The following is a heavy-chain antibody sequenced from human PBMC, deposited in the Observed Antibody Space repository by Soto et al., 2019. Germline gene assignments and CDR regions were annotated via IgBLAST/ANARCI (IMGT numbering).Heavy chain of an antibody. D-gene: IGHD1-1*01. CDR1: GASISGFY. J-gene: IGHJ5*02. CDR2: IYATGTT. Sequence: PSETLSLTCTVSGASISGFYWSWIRKSAGRGLEWIGRIYATGTTDYNPSLKSRVMMSVDTSKKQFSLKLRSVTAADTAVYYCVRDGTKTLRDWFDPWGQGISVTVSS. CDR3: VRDGTKTLRDWFDP. V-gene: IGHV4-4*07.